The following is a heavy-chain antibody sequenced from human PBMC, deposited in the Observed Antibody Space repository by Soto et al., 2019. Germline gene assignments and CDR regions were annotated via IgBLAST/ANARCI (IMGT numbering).Heavy chain of an antibody. D-gene: IGHD6-19*01. CDR3: ARTTSGRNFDY. CDR1: SSPINSRYY. V-gene: IGHV4-38-2*02. Sequence: SETLSLTCTVSSSPINSRYYWGWIRRTPGKGLEWVASIYHSGSTHYNPSLKSRATISVDTSNNQFSLRLSSVTAADTAIYYCARTTSGRNFDYWGQGTQVTVSS. CDR2: IYHSGST. J-gene: IGHJ4*02.